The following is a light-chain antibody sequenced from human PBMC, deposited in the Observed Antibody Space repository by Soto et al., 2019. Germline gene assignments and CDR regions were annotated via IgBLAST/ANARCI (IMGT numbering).Light chain of an antibody. J-gene: IGKJ1*01. CDR1: QNIAEF. Sequence: DVQMTQSPSSLSASVGDRVTITCRASQNIAEFLNWDQQKLGKASKLLIYAASRLQTGVRSRFSGRASGSDFTLTISSLQPEDFATYYCQQTYRNPQTFGQGTNVQIK. CDR3: QQTYRNPQT. V-gene: IGKV1-39*01. CDR2: AAS.